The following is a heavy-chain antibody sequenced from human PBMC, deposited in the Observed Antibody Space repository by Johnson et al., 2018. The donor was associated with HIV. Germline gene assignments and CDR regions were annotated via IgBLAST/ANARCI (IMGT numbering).Heavy chain of an antibody. CDR2: IKQDGSEK. Sequence: VQLVESGGGLVQPGGSLRLSCAASGFTFSSYWMSWVRQAPWKGLEWVANIKQDGSEKYYVDSVKGRFTISRDNAKNSLYLQMNSLRAEDTAVYYCARDTASSSTLDACDIWGQGTMVTASS. J-gene: IGHJ3*02. CDR3: ARDTASSSTLDACDI. D-gene: IGHD2-2*01. CDR1: GFTFSSYW. V-gene: IGHV3-7*01.